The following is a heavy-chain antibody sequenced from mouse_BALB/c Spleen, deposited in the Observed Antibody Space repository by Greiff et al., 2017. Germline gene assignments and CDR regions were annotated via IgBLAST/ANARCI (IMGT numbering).Heavy chain of an antibody. CDR2: INPSNGRT. CDR1: GYTFTSYW. V-gene: IGHV1S81*02. CDR3: ARLVWLRRGADY. D-gene: IGHD2-2*01. J-gene: IGHJ2*01. Sequence: VQLQQPGAELVKPGASVKLSCKASGYTFTSYWMHWVKQRPGQGLEWIGEINPSNGRTNYNEKFKSKATLTVDKSSSTAYMQLSSLTSEDSAVYYCARLVWLRRGADYWGQGTTLTVSS.